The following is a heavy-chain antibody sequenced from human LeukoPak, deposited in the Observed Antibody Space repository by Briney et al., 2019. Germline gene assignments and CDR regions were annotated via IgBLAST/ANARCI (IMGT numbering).Heavy chain of an antibody. CDR1: GFTFSSSA. CDR2: TYTGGNS. V-gene: IGHV3-53*01. Sequence: GGSLRLPCAASGFTFSSSAMSWVRQAPGKGLEWVSVTYTGGNSYYAGSVKGRFIISRDISKNTLYLQMNSLRAEDSALYYCARGGRGSAAVVAPRSFDIWGQGTMVTVSS. D-gene: IGHD3-22*01. CDR3: ARGGRGSAAVVAPRSFDI. J-gene: IGHJ3*02.